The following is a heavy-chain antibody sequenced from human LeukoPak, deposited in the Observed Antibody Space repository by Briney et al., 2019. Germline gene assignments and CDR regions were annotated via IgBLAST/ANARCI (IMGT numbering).Heavy chain of an antibody. Sequence: PGGSLRLSCAASGFTFSSYWMSWVRQAPGKGLEWVANIKQDGSEKYYVDSVKGRFTISRDNAKNSLYLQMNSLRAEDTAVYYCARWSGSYHLPYVFDIWGQGTMVTVSS. J-gene: IGHJ3*02. V-gene: IGHV3-7*01. CDR1: GFTFSSYW. CDR2: IKQDGSEK. CDR3: ARWSGSYHLPYVFDI. D-gene: IGHD1-26*01.